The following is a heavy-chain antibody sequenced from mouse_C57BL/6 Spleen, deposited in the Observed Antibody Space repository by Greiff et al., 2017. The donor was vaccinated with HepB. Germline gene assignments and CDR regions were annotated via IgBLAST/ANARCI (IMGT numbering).Heavy chain of an antibody. CDR2: ISDGGSYT. D-gene: IGHD2-1*01. CDR1: GFTFSSYA. J-gene: IGHJ4*01. CDR3: ARGRNYGYAMDY. Sequence: EVMLVESGGGLVKPGGSLKLSCAASGFTFSSYAMSWVRQTPEKRLEWVATISDGGSYTYYPDNVKGRFTISRDNAKNNLYLQMSHLKSEDTAMYYCARGRNYGYAMDYWGQGTSVTVSS. V-gene: IGHV5-4*03.